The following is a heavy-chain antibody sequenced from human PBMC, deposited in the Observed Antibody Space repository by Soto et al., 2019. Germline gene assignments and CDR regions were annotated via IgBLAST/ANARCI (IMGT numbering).Heavy chain of an antibody. V-gene: IGHV4-61*01. CDR2: SSYSGST. CDR1: GDSVSRGTYY. D-gene: IGHD3-3*01. CDR3: ARQKSGLEFYNDFDP. Sequence: QVQLQESGPGLVKPSETLSLTCSVSGDSVSRGTYYWSWIRQSPERGLEWIAYSSYSGSTSYNPSFESRATKSVDTSKNQCSLRLRSLTAEDTAVYYCARQKSGLEFYNDFDPWGPGTLVTVSS. J-gene: IGHJ5*02.